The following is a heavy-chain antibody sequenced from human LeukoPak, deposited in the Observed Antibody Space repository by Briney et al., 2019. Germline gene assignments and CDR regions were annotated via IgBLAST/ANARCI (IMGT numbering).Heavy chain of an antibody. J-gene: IGHJ6*02. CDR1: GGSFTDYF. Sequence: PSETLSLTCDVFGGSFTDYFWTWIRPSPGKGLEWIGEINGYTGNTNYNPSLNSRVSISLEKSKNQFSLELRSVTAADTAVYYCARGRIAKIVVVHSFHYGMDVWGQGTTVTVSS. CDR2: INGYTGNT. CDR3: ARGRIAKIVVVHSFHYGMDV. V-gene: IGHV4-34*01. D-gene: IGHD3-22*01.